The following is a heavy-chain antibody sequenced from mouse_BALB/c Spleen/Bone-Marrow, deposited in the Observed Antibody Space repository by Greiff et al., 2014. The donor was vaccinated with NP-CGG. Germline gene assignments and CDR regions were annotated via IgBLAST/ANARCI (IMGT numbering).Heavy chain of an antibody. Sequence: VMLVESGPGLVAPSQSLSITCTVSGFSLTSYGVYWARQPPGKGLEWLGVIWAGGSTNYNSGLMSRLSISKDNSKSQVLLKMNSLQTDDTAMYYCARVYGSSYDPYYYAMDYWGQGTSVTVSS. CDR3: ARVYGSSYDPYYYAMDY. V-gene: IGHV2-9*02. J-gene: IGHJ4*01. CDR1: GFSLTSYG. D-gene: IGHD1-1*01. CDR2: IWAGGST.